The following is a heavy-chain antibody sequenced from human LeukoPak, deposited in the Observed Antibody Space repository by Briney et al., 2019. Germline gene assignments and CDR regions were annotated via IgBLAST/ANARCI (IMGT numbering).Heavy chain of an antibody. CDR1: GYTFTSYY. CDR3: ARGASSIAALNPFWYFDL. CDR2: INPSGGST. D-gene: IGHD6-6*01. J-gene: IGHJ2*01. Sequence: GASVKVSCKASGYTFTSYYMHWVRQGAGQGLEWMGVINPSGGSTSYAQKFQGRVTMTRDTSTNTVYMELSSLRSEDTAVYYCARGASSIAALNPFWYFDLWGRGTLVTVSS. V-gene: IGHV1-46*01.